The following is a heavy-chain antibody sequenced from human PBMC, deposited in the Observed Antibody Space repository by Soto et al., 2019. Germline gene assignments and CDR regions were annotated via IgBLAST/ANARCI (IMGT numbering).Heavy chain of an antibody. Sequence: SETLSLTCTVSGGSISSGGYYWSWIRQHPGKGLEWIGYIYYSGSTYYNPSLKSRVTISVDTSKNQFSLKLSSVTAADTAVYYCARDSVRQQQLVDYYYYGMDVWGQGTTVTVSS. D-gene: IGHD6-13*01. V-gene: IGHV4-31*03. CDR2: IYYSGST. CDR3: ARDSVRQQQLVDYYYYGMDV. CDR1: GGSISSGGYY. J-gene: IGHJ6*02.